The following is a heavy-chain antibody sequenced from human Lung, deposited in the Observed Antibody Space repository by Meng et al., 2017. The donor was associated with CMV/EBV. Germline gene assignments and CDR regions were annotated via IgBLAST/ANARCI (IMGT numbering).Heavy chain of an antibody. CDR1: GFTFDDYT. J-gene: IGHJ4*02. Sequence: GESLKISCAASGFTFDDYTMHWVRQAPGKGLEWVSLISWDGGSTYYADSVKGRFTISRDNSKNSLYLQMNSLRTEDTALYYCAKDRYSGSYSSPGYVDYWGQRTLVTVSS. CDR3: AKDRYSGSYSSPGYVDY. CDR2: ISWDGGST. D-gene: IGHD1-26*01. V-gene: IGHV3-43*01.